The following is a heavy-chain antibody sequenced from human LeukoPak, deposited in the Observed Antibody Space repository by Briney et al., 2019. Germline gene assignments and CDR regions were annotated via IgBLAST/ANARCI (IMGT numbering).Heavy chain of an antibody. V-gene: IGHV6-1*01. D-gene: IGHD3-22*01. Sequence: SQTLSLTCAISGDSVSSNSAAWNWNRQSPSRGLEWQGRTYYRSKWYNDYAVSVKSRITINPDTSKNQFSLQLNSVTPEDTAVYYCARSPEAYDSCGNDYWGQGTLVTVSS. J-gene: IGHJ4*02. CDR3: ARSPEAYDSCGNDY. CDR1: GDSVSSNSAA. CDR2: TYYRSKWYN.